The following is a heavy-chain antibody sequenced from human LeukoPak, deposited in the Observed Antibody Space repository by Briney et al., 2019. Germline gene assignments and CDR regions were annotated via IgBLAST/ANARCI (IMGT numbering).Heavy chain of an antibody. Sequence: GGSLRLSCAASGFTFSSYAMHWVRQAPGKGLEWMAIISYDGSNKYYADSVKGRFTISRDNSKNTLYLQMKSLRAEDTAVYYCAKGGGYEAQYYYYLDVWGKGTTVTISS. CDR1: GFTFSSYA. V-gene: IGHV3-30*04. CDR3: AKGGGYEAQYYYYLDV. D-gene: IGHD5-12*01. CDR2: ISYDGSNK. J-gene: IGHJ6*03.